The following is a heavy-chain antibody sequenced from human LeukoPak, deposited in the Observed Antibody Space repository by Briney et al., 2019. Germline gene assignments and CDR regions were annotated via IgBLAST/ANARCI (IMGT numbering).Heavy chain of an antibody. CDR1: GFTFSRYG. D-gene: IGHD1-7*01. CDR3: AKSFLELEAYDYYMDV. V-gene: IGHV3-33*06. Sequence: PGRSLRLSCAASGFTFSRYGMHWVRQAPGKGLEWVAVIWYDESNSYYADSVKGRFTISRGNSKKTLYLQMNSLRAEDTAVYYCAKSFLELEAYDYYMDVWGKGTTVTVSS. CDR2: IWYDESNS. J-gene: IGHJ6*03.